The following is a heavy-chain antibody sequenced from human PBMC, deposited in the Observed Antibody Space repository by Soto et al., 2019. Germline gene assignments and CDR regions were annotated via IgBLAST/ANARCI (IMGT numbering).Heavy chain of an antibody. J-gene: IGHJ3*02. D-gene: IGHD6-19*01. CDR2: IKSNADGVAA. CDR3: TREMNHTSGIGWYGTFHI. Sequence: EVQLVESGGGLLKPGGSLRLSCTASGFTFTDAWMDWVRQAPGKGLEWVGRIKSNADGVAADYSTPVKGRFIISRDDSRNTLYLQVNRLKTEETAVYYCTREMNHTSGIGWYGTFHIWGQGTMVTVSS. CDR1: GFTFTDAW. V-gene: IGHV3-15*01.